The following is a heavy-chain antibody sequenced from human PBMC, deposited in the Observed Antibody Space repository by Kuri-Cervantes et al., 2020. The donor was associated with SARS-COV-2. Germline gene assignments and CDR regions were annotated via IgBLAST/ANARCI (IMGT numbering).Heavy chain of an antibody. J-gene: IGHJ4*02. V-gene: IGHV3-23*01. CDR3: ARQGGYSSSSLDY. D-gene: IGHD6-6*01. CDR2: ISGSGGST. Sequence: ETLSLTCAASGFTFSSYAMSWVRQAPGKGQEWVSAISGSGGSTYYADSVKGRFTISRDNSKNTLYLQMNSLRAEDTAVYYCARQGGYSSSSLDYWGQGTLVTVSS. CDR1: GFTFSSYA.